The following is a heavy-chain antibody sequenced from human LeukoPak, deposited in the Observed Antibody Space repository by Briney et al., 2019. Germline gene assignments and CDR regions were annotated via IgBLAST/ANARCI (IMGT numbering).Heavy chain of an antibody. V-gene: IGHV1-46*01. D-gene: IGHD5-24*01. Sequence: ASVKVSCKASGYTFTSYCMHWVRQAPGQGLEWMGIINPSGGSTNYAQNFQGRVTLTRDTSTSTVYMELSSLRSEDTAIYYCARIRDGYNDAYDIWGQGTVVTVPS. CDR2: INPSGGST. J-gene: IGHJ3*02. CDR3: ARIRDGYNDAYDI. CDR1: GYTFTSYC.